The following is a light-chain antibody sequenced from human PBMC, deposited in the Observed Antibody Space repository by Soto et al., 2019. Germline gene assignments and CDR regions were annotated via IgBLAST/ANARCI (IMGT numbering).Light chain of an antibody. J-gene: IGLJ1*01. CDR2: EVS. CDR1: SIDIGDYKF. Sequence: QSALTQPASVSGSPGHSISISCTGTSIDIGDYKFVSWYQQHPGKAPKVRIYEVSSRPSGVSERFSGSKSGNTAYLTISGLQAEDEADYYCSSDRYGSTTPFVFGTGTKLTVL. CDR3: SSDRYGSTTPFV. V-gene: IGLV2-14*01.